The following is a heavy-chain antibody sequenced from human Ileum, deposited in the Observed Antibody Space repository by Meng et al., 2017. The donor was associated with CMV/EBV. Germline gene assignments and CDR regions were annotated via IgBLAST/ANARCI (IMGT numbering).Heavy chain of an antibody. J-gene: IGHJ4*02. V-gene: IGHV3-33*01. CDR2: IWYDGSNK. CDR1: GFTFSSYG. D-gene: IGHD4-11*01. Sequence: GESLKISCAACGFTFSSYGMHWVRQAPGKGLEWVEVIWYDGSNKYYADSVKGRFTISRDNSKNTLYLQMNSLRAEDTAVYYCARVETGTTYLLDFWGQGTLVTVSS. CDR3: ARVETGTTYLLDF.